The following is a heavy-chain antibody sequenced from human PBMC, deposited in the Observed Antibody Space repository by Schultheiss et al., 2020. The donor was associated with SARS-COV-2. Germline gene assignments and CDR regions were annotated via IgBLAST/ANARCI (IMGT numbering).Heavy chain of an antibody. Sequence: SVKVSCKASGGTFSSYAISWVRQAPGQGLEWMGGIIPRFGTAKYAQKFQGRVTITADESTNTAYMELISLRSEDTAVYYCASGHFSHDTSGYFYWGQGTLVTVSS. CDR1: GGTFSSYA. CDR3: ASGHFSHDTSGYFY. CDR2: IIPRFGTA. V-gene: IGHV1-69*13. J-gene: IGHJ4*02. D-gene: IGHD3-22*01.